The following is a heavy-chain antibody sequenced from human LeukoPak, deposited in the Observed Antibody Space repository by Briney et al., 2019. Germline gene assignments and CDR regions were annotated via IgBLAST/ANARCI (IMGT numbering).Heavy chain of an antibody. J-gene: IGHJ5*02. CDR3: ARAGSIFRGFDP. CDR1: GGSISSYY. Sequence: PSETLSLTCTVSGGSISSYYWSWIRQPPGKGLERIGYIYYSGSTNYNPSLKSRVTISVDTSKNQFSLKLSSVTAADTAVYYCARAGSIFRGFDPWGQGTLVTVSS. CDR2: IYYSGST. D-gene: IGHD3-9*01. V-gene: IGHV4-59*01.